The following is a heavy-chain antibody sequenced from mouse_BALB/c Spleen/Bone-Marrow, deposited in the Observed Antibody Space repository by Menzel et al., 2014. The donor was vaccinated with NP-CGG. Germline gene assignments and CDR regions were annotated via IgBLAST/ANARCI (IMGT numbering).Heavy chain of an antibody. D-gene: IGHD2-10*02. Sequence: VHLVESGAELAKPGASVKMSCKASGYTFTSYWMHWVKQRPGQGLEWIGYINPSTGYTEYNQKFKDKTTLTADKSSSTAYMQLSSLTSEDSAVYYSASGLEGFAYWGQGTLVTVSA. CDR1: GYTFTSYW. CDR3: ASGLEGFAY. V-gene: IGHV1-7*01. CDR2: INPSTGYT. J-gene: IGHJ3*01.